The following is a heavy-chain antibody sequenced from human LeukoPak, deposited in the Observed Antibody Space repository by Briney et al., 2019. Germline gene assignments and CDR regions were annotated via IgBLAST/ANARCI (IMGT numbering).Heavy chain of an antibody. CDR1: GFTFSRHW. CDR2: IKEDGSEK. D-gene: IGHD4-23*01. J-gene: IGHJ6*04. V-gene: IGHV3-7*01. Sequence: GGSLRLSCAASGFTFSRHWMSWVRQAPGKGLEWVASIKEDGSEKYYVDSVKGRFSISRDDAKNSLHLQMNSLRGEDTAVYYCARDRFGGMDVWGKGTSVTVSS. CDR3: ARDRFGGMDV.